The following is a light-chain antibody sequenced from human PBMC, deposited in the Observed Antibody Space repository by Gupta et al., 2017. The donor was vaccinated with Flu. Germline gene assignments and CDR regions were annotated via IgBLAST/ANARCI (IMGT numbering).Light chain of an antibody. V-gene: IGKV4-1*01. CDR1: QSVLYSSNNKNY. Sequence: DIVMTQSPDSLAVSLGERATINCKSSQSVLYSSNNKNYLAWYQQKPGQPPKLLIYWASTRESGVPDRFSGSGSGTDFTLTISSLQEEDVAVYYCQQYDSTPPVTFGHGTKVDIK. CDR2: WAS. CDR3: QQYDSTPPVT. J-gene: IGKJ3*01.